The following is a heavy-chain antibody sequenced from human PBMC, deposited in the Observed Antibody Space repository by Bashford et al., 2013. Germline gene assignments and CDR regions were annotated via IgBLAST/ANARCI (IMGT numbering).Heavy chain of an antibody. CDR3: ARVLRGELAVAGNMHYYYGMDV. J-gene: IGHJ6*02. Sequence: SSETLSLTCAVYGGSFSGYYWSWIRQPPGKGLEWIGEINHSGSTNYNPSLKSRVTISVDTSKNQFSLKLSSVTAADTAVYYCARVLRGELAVAGNMHYYYGMDVWGQGTTVTVSS. CDR2: INHSGST. V-gene: IGHV4-34*01. CDR1: GGSFSGYY. D-gene: IGHD6-19*01.